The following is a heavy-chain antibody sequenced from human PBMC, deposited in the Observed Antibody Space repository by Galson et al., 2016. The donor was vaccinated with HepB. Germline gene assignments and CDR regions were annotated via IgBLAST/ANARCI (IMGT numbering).Heavy chain of an antibody. Sequence: SVKVSCKASGYTFTGYYMHWVRQAPGQGLEWMGWINPNSGGTKYAQKFQGWVTMTRDTSISTAYMELSRLRSDDTAVYYCARGGYSHDFWSAYQNWFDPWGQGTLVTVSS. CDR1: GYTFTGYY. J-gene: IGHJ5*02. V-gene: IGHV1-2*04. CDR2: INPNSGGT. D-gene: IGHD3-3*01. CDR3: ARGGYSHDFWSAYQNWFDP.